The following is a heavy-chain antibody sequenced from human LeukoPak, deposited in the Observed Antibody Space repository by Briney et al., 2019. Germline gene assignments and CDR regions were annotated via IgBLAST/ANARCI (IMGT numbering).Heavy chain of an antibody. CDR3: ARRIVATIAQYYFDY. CDR2: ISSSGSTI. J-gene: IGHJ4*02. Sequence: GSLRLSCAASGFTFSDYYMSWIRQAPGKGLEWVSYISSSGSTIYYADSVKGRFTISRDNAKNSLYLQMNSLRAEDTAVYYCARRIVATIAQYYFDYWGQGTLVTVSS. CDR1: GFTFSDYY. D-gene: IGHD5-12*01. V-gene: IGHV3-11*04.